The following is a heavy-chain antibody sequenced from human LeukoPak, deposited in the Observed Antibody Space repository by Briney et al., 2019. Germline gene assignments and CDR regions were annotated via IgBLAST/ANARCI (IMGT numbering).Heavy chain of an antibody. J-gene: IGHJ6*03. Sequence: GGSLRLSCAASGFTFSSYSMNWVRQAPGKGLEWVSSISSSSSYIYYADSVKGRFTISRDNAKNSLYLQMNSLRAEDTAVYYCAREQFGPSSSSRKGASYYYYYMDVWGKGTTVTVSS. CDR1: GFTFSSYS. V-gene: IGHV3-21*01. CDR3: AREQFGPSSSSRKGASYYYYYMDV. CDR2: ISSSSSYI. D-gene: IGHD6-6*01.